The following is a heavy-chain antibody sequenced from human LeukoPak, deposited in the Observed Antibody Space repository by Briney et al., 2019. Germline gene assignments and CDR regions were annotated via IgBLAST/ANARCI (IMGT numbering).Heavy chain of an antibody. D-gene: IGHD6-25*01. CDR3: AKGSESSVSWRDWFDP. CDR1: GFTFSSYA. Sequence: PGGTLRLSCAASGFTFSSYAMSWVRQAPGKGLEWVSAISGSGGSTYYADSVKGRFTISRDNSKNTLYLQMNSLRAEDTAVYYCAKGSESSVSWRDWFDPWGQGTLVTVSS. J-gene: IGHJ5*02. CDR2: ISGSGGST. V-gene: IGHV3-23*01.